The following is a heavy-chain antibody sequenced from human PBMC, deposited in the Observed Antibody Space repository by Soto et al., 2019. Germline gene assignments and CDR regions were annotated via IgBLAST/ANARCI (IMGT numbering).Heavy chain of an antibody. CDR1: GGTFSSYA. CDR3: AALDSYSGYDYDY. D-gene: IGHD5-12*01. V-gene: IGHV1-69*13. Sequence: GASVKVSCKASGGTFSSYAISWVRQAPGQGLEWMGGIIPIFGTANYAQKFQGRVTITADESTSTAYMELSSLRSEDTAVYYCAALDSYSGYDYDYWGQGTLVTVSS. CDR2: IIPIFGTA. J-gene: IGHJ4*02.